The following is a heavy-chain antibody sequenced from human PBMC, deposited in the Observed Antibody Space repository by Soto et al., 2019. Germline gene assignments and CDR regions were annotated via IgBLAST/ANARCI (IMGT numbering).Heavy chain of an antibody. CDR1: CGSISSGGYY. J-gene: IGHJ4*02. CDR3: AKTDYGGIDY. CDR2: IYYSGST. D-gene: IGHD4-17*01. V-gene: IGHV4-31*03. Sequence: SETLSLTCTVSCGSISSGGYYWSWIRQHPGKGLEWIGYIYYSGSTYYNPSLKSRVTISVDTSKNQFSLKLSSVTAADTAVYYCAKTDYGGIDYWGQGTLVTVSS.